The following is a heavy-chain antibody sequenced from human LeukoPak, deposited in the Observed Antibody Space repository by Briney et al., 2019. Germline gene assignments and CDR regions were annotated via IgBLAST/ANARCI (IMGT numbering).Heavy chain of an antibody. J-gene: IGHJ4*02. D-gene: IGHD2/OR15-2a*01. Sequence: PGGSLRLSCAASGFTVSSNYMSWVRQAPGKGLEWVSVIYSGGTTYYADSVKGRFTISRDNSKNTLYLQMNSLGGEDTAVYYCARVLSVSYCDSWGQGTLVTVSS. CDR3: ARVLSVSYCDS. CDR2: IYSGGTT. CDR1: GFTVSSNY. V-gene: IGHV3-53*01.